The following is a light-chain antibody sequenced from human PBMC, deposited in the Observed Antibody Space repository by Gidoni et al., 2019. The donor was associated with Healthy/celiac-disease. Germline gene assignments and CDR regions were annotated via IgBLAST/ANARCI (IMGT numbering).Light chain of an antibody. CDR3: QQYGSSWT. CDR1: QSVSSSY. J-gene: IGKJ1*01. CDR2: GAS. V-gene: IGKV3-20*01. Sequence: ETDLTQSPATLSLSPGQRATLSCSASQSVSSSYLAWYQQKPGQAPRLLIYGASSRATGIPDRFSGSGSGTDFTLTISRLEPEDFALYYCQQYGSSWTFGQXTKVEIK.